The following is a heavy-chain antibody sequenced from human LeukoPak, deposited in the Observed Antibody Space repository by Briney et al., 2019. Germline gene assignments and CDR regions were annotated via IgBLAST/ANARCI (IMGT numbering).Heavy chain of an antibody. CDR1: GYTLTSSG. CDR2: ISPYNGNT. D-gene: IGHD2-15*01. V-gene: IGHV1-18*01. Sequence: GASVKVSCRASGYTLTSSGLSWVRQAPGQGLEWMGWISPYNGNTNYAQNLQDRVTITTDTSTSTAYMELRSLRSDDTAVYYCARDRCSGGSCYDYWGQGTLVTVSS. CDR3: ARDRCSGGSCYDY. J-gene: IGHJ4*02.